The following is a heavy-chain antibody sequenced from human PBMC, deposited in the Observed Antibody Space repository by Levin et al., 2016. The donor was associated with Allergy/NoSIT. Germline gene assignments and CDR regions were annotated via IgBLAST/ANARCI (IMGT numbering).Heavy chain of an antibody. CDR1: GFTFTTHD. J-gene: IGHJ4*02. V-gene: IGHV3-23*01. CDR3: APTL. CDR2: VTGSGGRT. Sequence: GGSLRLSCAASGFTFTTHDMYWVRQAPGKGLEWVSSVTGSGGRTYYADSVKGRFTITRDNSRNTVDLQMNSLRIDDTAVYYCAPTLGGQGTLVTVSS.